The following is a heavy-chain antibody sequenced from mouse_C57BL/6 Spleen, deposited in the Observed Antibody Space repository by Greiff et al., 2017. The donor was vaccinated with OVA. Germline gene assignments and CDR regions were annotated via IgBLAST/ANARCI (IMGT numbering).Heavy chain of an antibody. CDR3: ARRRNYGGYAMDY. CDR1: GYAFSSYW. D-gene: IGHD1-1*01. CDR2: IYPGDGDT. V-gene: IGHV1-80*01. Sequence: VQLQQSGAELVKPGASVKISCKASGYAFSSYWMNWVKQRPGKGLEWIGQIYPGDGDTNYNGKFKGKATLTADKSSSTAYMQLSSLTSEDSAVYFCARRRNYGGYAMDYWGQGTSVTVSS. J-gene: IGHJ4*01.